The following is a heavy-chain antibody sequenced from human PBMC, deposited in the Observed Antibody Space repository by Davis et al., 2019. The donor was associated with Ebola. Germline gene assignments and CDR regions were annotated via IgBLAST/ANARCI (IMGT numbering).Heavy chain of an antibody. Sequence: AASVKVSCKASGYTFTSYYMHWVRQAPGQGLEWMGRIIPILGIANYAQKFQGRVTITADKSTSTAYMELSSLRSEDTAVYYCARGFLTWEDYWGQGTLVTVSS. CDR2: IIPILGIA. CDR3: ARGFLTWEDY. D-gene: IGHD1-26*01. V-gene: IGHV1-69*04. J-gene: IGHJ4*02. CDR1: GYTFTSYY.